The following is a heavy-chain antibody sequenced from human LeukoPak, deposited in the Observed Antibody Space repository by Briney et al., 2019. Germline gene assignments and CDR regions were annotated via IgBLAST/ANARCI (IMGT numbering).Heavy chain of an antibody. D-gene: IGHD3-22*01. J-gene: IGHJ4*02. CDR2: IYYSGST. CDR3: ARNPTYYYDSSGYHKFPYFDY. V-gene: IGHV4-31*03. CDR1: GGSISSGVYY. Sequence: SETLSLTCTVSGGSISSGVYYWRWIRQHPGKGLEWIGYIYYSGSTYYNPSLKSRLTISVNTSKNQFSLKLSSVTAADTAVYYCARNPTYYYDSSGYHKFPYFDYWGQGTLVTVSS.